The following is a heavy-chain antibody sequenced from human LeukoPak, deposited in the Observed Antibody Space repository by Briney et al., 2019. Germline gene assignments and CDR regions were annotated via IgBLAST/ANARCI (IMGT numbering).Heavy chain of an antibody. D-gene: IGHD4/OR15-4a*01. CDR2: INHSGST. V-gene: IGHV4-34*01. CDR3: ARANLTHTYVFDY. CDR1: GGSFSGYY. Sequence: SETLSLTCAVYGGSFSGYYWTWIRHPPGNGREWIAEINHSGSTNYHTSRKSRVTISVDTSKNQFSLKLSSVTAADTAVYYCARANLTHTYVFDYWGQGTLVTVSS. J-gene: IGHJ4*02.